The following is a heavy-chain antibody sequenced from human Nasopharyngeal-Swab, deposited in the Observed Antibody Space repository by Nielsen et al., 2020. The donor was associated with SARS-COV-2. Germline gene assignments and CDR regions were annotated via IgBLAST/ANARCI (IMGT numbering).Heavy chain of an antibody. V-gene: IGHV3-48*02. CDR1: GFTFSSYS. CDR2: ISSSSSTI. J-gene: IGHJ5*02. D-gene: IGHD3-3*01. CDR3: ARDYDFWSGSGWFDP. Sequence: GGSLRLSCAASGFTFSSYSMNWVRQAPGKGLEWVSYISSSSSTIYYADSVKGRFTISRDNAKNSLYLQMNSLRDEDTAVYYCARDYDFWSGSGWFDPWGQGTLVTVSS.